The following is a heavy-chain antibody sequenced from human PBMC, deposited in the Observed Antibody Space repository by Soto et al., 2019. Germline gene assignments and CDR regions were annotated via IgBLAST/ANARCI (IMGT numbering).Heavy chain of an antibody. V-gene: IGHV1-46*01. J-gene: IGHJ6*02. CDR1: GYSFTDYK. Sequence: ASVKVSCKTSGYSFTDYKLHWVRQAPGQGYEWMGIINPSGGGTTYAQKFQGRVTMTRDTSTSTVYMELSSLRSEDTAVYYCARDQGPSPRGMDVWGQGTTVTVSS. CDR3: ARDQGPSPRGMDV. CDR2: INPSGGGT.